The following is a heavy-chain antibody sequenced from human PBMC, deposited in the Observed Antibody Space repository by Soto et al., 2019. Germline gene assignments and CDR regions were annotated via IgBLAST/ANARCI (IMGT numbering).Heavy chain of an antibody. CDR1: GFTFSNYA. V-gene: IGHV3-64*02. CDR3: ARGHRRRWYSFDY. J-gene: IGHJ4*02. D-gene: IGHD6-13*01. Sequence: EVQLVESGEGLVQPGGSLRLSCAASGFTFSNYAMHWVRQAPGKGLEFVSAISSNGGSTYYADSVKGRFTISRDNSKNTLFLQMGSRRAEDMAVYYCARGHRRRWYSFDYWGQGTLVTVSS. CDR2: ISSNGGST.